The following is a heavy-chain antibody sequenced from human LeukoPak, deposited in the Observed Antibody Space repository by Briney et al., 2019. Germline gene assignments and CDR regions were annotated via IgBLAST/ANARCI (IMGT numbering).Heavy chain of an antibody. J-gene: IGHJ6*02. CDR3: ARGGGLDV. CDR2: INHNGSVN. CDR1: GCTFSSYW. Sequence: GGSLRLSCAASGCTFSSYWMNWARQAPGKGLEWVGSINHNGSVNYYVNSVKGRFTISRDDAKKSVYLLMSNLRADAAAVVFCARGGGLDVWGQGATVTVSS. V-gene: IGHV3-7*04.